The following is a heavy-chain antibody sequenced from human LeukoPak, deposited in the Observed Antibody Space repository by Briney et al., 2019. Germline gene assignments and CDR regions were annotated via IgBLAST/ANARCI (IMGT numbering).Heavy chain of an antibody. V-gene: IGHV3-21*01. Sequence: GGSLRLSCAASGFTFSSYSMNWVRQAPGKGLEWVSSISSSSSYIYYADSVKGRFTISRDNAKNSLYLQMNSLRAEDTAVYYCARVVDTVVVPAAPRYSSSWYHYYYYMDVWGKGTTVTVSS. D-gene: IGHD2-2*03. CDR3: ARVVDTVVVPAAPRYSSSWYHYYYYMDV. CDR2: ISSSSSYI. CDR1: GFTFSSYS. J-gene: IGHJ6*03.